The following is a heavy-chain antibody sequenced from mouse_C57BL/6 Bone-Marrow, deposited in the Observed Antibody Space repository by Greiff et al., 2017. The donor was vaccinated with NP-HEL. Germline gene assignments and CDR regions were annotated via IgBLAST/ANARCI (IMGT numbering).Heavy chain of an antibody. J-gene: IGHJ3*01. CDR1: GYTFTSYW. CDR2: IHPNSGST. CDR3: ARSSYYGRAWFAY. Sequence: QVQLQQPGAELVKPGASVKLSCKASGYTFTSYWMHWVKQRPGQGLEWIGMIHPNSGSTNYNEKFKSKATLTVDKSSSTAYMQLSSLTSEDSAVEDCARSSYYGRAWFAYWGQGTLVTVSA. D-gene: IGHD1-1*01. V-gene: IGHV1-64*01.